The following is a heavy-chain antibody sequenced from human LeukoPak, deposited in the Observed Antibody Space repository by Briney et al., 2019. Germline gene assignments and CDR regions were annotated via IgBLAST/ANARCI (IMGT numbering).Heavy chain of an antibody. Sequence: ASVKVSCXASGYTFTSYGISWVRQAPGQGLEWMGWISAYNGNTNYAQKLQGRVTMTTDTSTSTAYMELRSLRSDDTAVYYCARVRYYDSSGYYPHFDYWGQGTLVTVSS. CDR2: ISAYNGNT. J-gene: IGHJ4*02. CDR1: GYTFTSYG. CDR3: ARVRYYDSSGYYPHFDY. V-gene: IGHV1-18*01. D-gene: IGHD3-22*01.